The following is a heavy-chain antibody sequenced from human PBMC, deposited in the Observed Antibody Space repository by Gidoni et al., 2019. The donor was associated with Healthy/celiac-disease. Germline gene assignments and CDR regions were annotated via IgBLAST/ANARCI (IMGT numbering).Heavy chain of an antibody. Sequence: EVQLLESGGGLVQPGGSLRLSCAASGFTFSSYAMSWVRQAPGKGMEWVSAISGSGGSTYYADSVKGRFTISRDNSKNTLYLQMNSLRAEDTAVYYCAKGARRSSSSYNYYYYGMDVWGQGTTVTVSS. CDR3: AKGARRSSSSYNYYYYGMDV. J-gene: IGHJ6*02. CDR2: ISGSGGST. CDR1: GFTFSSYA. D-gene: IGHD6-6*01. V-gene: IGHV3-23*01.